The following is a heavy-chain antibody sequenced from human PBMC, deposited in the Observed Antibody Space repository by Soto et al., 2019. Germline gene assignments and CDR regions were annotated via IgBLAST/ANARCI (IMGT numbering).Heavy chain of an antibody. CDR3: AKDSNAHSSSTTLDY. CDR1: GFTFSSYG. V-gene: IGHV3-30*18. CDR2: ISYDGSNK. J-gene: IGHJ4*02. Sequence: GGSLRLSCAASGFTFSSYGMHWVRQAPGKGLEWVAVISYDGSNKYYADSVKGRFTISRDNSKNTLYLQMNSLRAEDTAVYYCAKDSNAHSSSTTLDYWGQGTLVTVSS. D-gene: IGHD6-13*01.